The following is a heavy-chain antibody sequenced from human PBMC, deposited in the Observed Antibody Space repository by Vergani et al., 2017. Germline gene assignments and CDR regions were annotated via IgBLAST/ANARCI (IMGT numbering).Heavy chain of an antibody. CDR3: ARGASIAAREAAPDNNFMDV. J-gene: IGHJ6*02. D-gene: IGHD6-6*01. CDR2: ISPILGIA. V-gene: IGHV1-69*04. CDR1: GGTFSSYA. Sequence: QVQLVQSGAEVKKPGSSVKVSCKASGGTFSSYAISWVRQAPGQGLEWMGRISPILGIAHYAQKFQGRLTITADKSTSTAYMDLSSLRSEDTAVYYCARGASIAAREAAPDNNFMDVWGQATTVTVSS.